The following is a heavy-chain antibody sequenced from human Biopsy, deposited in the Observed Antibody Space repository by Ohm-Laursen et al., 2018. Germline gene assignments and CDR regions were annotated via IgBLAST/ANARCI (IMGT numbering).Heavy chain of an antibody. V-gene: IGHV4-34*01. CDR1: SGSFSSNY. Sequence: SETLSLTCAVYSGSFSSNYWTWIRQPPGKGLEWIGEITHSGYTNYNPSLKSRVTVPVDTPKNQFSLKLSSVTAADTAVYYCASRLYGPNPIDYWGQGTLVTVSS. CDR2: ITHSGYT. CDR3: ASRLYGPNPIDY. J-gene: IGHJ4*02. D-gene: IGHD2-8*01.